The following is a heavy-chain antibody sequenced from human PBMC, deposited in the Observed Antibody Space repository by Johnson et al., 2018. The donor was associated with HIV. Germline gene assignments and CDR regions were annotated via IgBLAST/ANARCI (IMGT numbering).Heavy chain of an antibody. CDR1: GFTVSSNY. V-gene: IGHV3-53*01. D-gene: IGHD2-8*01. J-gene: IGHJ3*02. CDR2: IYSGGNT. Sequence: VQLVESGGGLIQPGGSLRLSCAASGFTVSSNYMSWVRQAPGKGLEWVSVIYSGGNTYYADPVKGRFTISRGNSKNTLYLQMNSLSAEDPAVYYCARDPIGGVFDIWGQGTMVIVSS. CDR3: ARDPIGGVFDI.